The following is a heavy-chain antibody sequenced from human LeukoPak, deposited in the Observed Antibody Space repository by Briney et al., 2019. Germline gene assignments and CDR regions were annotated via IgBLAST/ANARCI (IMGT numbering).Heavy chain of an antibody. CDR1: GFTFDDYA. D-gene: IGHD6-6*01. CDR3: AKDPRRYSSSSSWFDP. J-gene: IGHJ5*02. CDR2: ISWNSGSI. Sequence: GRSLRLSCAASGFTFDDYAMHWVRQAPGKGLEWVSGISWNSGSIGYADSVKGRFTISRDNAKNSLYLQMNSLRAEDTALYYCAKDPRRYSSSSSWFDPWGQGTLVTVPS. V-gene: IGHV3-9*01.